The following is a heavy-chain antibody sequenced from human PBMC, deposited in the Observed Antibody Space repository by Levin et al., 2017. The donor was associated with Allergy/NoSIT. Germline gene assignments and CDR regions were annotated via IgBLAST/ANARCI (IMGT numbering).Heavy chain of an antibody. D-gene: IGHD3-16*01. CDR1: GGSISSGGYY. J-gene: IGHJ5*02. V-gene: IGHV4-31*03. CDR2: IYYSGST. Sequence: PSQTLSLTCTVSGGSISSGGYYWSWIRQHPGKGLEWIGYIYYSGSTYYNPSLKSRVTISVDTSKNQFSLKLSSVTAADTAVYYCARAPRIMITFGGKTGGNWFDPWGQGTLVTVSS. CDR3: ARAPRIMITFGGKTGGNWFDP.